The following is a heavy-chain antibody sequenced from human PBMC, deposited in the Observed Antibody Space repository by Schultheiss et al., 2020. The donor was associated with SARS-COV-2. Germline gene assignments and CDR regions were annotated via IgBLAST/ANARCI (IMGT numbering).Heavy chain of an antibody. V-gene: IGHV3-23*01. Sequence: GGSLRLSCAASGFTFNDYAMSWVRQAPGKGLEWVSAISGSGGSTYYADSVKGRFTISRDNSKNTLYLQMNNLRAEDTAVYYCATDRQVGCSGGSCQVDYYYGMDAWGQGTTVTVSS. CDR2: ISGSGGST. D-gene: IGHD2-15*01. CDR3: ATDRQVGCSGGSCQVDYYYGMDA. CDR1: GFTFNDYA. J-gene: IGHJ6*02.